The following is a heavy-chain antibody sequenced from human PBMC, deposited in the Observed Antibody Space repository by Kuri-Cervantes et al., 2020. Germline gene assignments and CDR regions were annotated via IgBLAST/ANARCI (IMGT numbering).Heavy chain of an antibody. V-gene: IGHV4-38-2*01. CDR1: GYSISSGYY. J-gene: IGHJ3*02. CDR3: VRGGTRRIVGTTRAFDI. CDR2: IYHSGST. D-gene: IGHD1-26*01. Sequence: SQTLSLTCAVSGYSISSGYYWGWIRQPPGKGLEWIGSIYHSGSTYYNPSLKSRVTISVDTSKNQFSLKLNSVTAADTAVYCCVRGGTRRIVGTTRAFDIWGQGTMVTVSS.